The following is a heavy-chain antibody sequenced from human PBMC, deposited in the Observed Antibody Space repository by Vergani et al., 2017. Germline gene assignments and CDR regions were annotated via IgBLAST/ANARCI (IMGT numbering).Heavy chain of an antibody. V-gene: IGHV4-59*01. CDR2: IYYSGST. CDR1: GGSISSYY. J-gene: IGHJ5*02. D-gene: IGHD3-22*01. Sequence: QVQLQESGPGLVKPSETLSLTCTVSGGSISSYYWSWIRQPPGKGLEWIGYIYYSGSTNYNPSLKSRVTISVDTSKNQFSLKLSSVTAADTAVYYCARGRITMIVGNWFDPWGQGTLVTVSS. CDR3: ARGRITMIVGNWFDP.